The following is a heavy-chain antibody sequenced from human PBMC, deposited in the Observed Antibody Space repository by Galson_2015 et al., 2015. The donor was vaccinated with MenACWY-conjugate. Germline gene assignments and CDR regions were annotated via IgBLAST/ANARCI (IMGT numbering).Heavy chain of an antibody. Sequence: SLRLSCAASGFSFSNYGIHWVRQAPGKGLEWVAVIWYDGSNKYYADSVKGRFTISRDNSKNTLYLQMNSLRAEDTAVYYCAKGGLWYSSGWYSDYYYYGMDVWGQGTTVTVSS. D-gene: IGHD6-19*01. CDR2: IWYDGSNK. CDR1: GFSFSNYG. CDR3: AKGGLWYSSGWYSDYYYYGMDV. V-gene: IGHV3-33*06. J-gene: IGHJ6*02.